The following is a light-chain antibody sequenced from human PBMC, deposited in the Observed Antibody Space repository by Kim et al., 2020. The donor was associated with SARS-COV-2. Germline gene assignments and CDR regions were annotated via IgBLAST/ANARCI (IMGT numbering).Light chain of an antibody. V-gene: IGKV2-30*01. CDR1: QSLVFSDGKTY. Sequence: DVIMTQSPLSLPVTLGQPASISCRSSQSLVFSDGKTYLNWFHQRPGQSPRRLIYKVSNRDSGVPDRFSGSGSGPDFTLKISRVEAEDVGVYYCMYGTHWPPSFTFGGGTKVDIK. J-gene: IGKJ4*01. CDR2: KVS. CDR3: MYGTHWPPSFT.